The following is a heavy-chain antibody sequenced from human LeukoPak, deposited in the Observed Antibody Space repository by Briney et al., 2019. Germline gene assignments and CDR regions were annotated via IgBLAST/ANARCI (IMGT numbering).Heavy chain of an antibody. CDR1: GGTFNTYT. CDR2: LIPKFGVP. CDR3: ATKYLGSTEWRYFDL. D-gene: IGHD2/OR15-2a*01. J-gene: IGHJ2*01. V-gene: IGHV1-69*13. Sequence: SVKVSCKTSGGTFNTYTVNWVRQAPGQGLEWMGGLIPKFGVPNYAQKFQGRVTITADESTNTASLELSSLRSEDTAVYYCATKYLGSTEWRYFDLWGRGTLVTVSS.